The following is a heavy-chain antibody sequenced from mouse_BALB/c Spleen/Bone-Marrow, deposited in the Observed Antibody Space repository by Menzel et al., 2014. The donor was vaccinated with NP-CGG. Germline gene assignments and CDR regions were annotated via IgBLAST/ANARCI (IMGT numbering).Heavy chain of an antibody. D-gene: IGHD1-2*01. J-gene: IGHJ3*01. CDR1: GYTFTSYW. CDR2: INPSTGYT. V-gene: IGHV1-7*01. CDR3: ARVYYGYFFAY. Sequence: QVQLKDSGAELAKPGASVKMSCKASGYTFTSYWMHWVKQRPGQGLEWIGYINPSTGYTDYNQKFKDKATLTADKSSSTAYMQLSSLTSEDSAVYYCARVYYGYFFAYWGQGTLVTVSA.